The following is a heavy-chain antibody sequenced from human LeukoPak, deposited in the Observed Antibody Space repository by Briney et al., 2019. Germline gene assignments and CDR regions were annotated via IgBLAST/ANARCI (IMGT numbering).Heavy chain of an antibody. CDR3: ARALRADIVVVPAAISAYYYYYMDV. Sequence: SVKVSCKASGGTFSSYAISWVRQAPGQGLEWMGGIIPIFGTANYAQKFQGRVTITADESTSTAYMELSSLRSEDTAVYYCARALRADIVVVPAAISAYYYYYMDVWGKGTTVTVSS. D-gene: IGHD2-2*01. V-gene: IGHV1-69*13. J-gene: IGHJ6*03. CDR2: IIPIFGTA. CDR1: GGTFSSYA.